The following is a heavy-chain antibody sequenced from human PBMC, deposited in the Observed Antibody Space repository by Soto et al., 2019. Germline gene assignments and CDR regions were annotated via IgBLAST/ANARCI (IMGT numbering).Heavy chain of an antibody. CDR1: GGTFSSYA. Sequence: GASVKVSCKASGGTFSSYAISWVRQAPGQGLEWMGGIIPIFGTANYAQKFQGRVTITADESTSTAYMELSSLRSEDTAVYYCARDHPYDSSGYYSCNYWGQGTLVTVSS. CDR2: IIPIFGTA. CDR3: ARDHPYDSSGYYSCNY. J-gene: IGHJ4*02. V-gene: IGHV1-69*13. D-gene: IGHD3-22*01.